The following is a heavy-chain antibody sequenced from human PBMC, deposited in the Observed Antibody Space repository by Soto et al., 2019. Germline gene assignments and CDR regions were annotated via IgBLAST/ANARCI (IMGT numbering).Heavy chain of an antibody. J-gene: IGHJ4*02. V-gene: IGHV3-23*01. CDR3: AKALYSSSYELDYFDY. CDR2: ISGSGGST. D-gene: IGHD6-6*01. Sequence: PGGSLRLSCAASGFTFSSYAMSWVRQAPGKGLEWVSAISGSGGSTYYADSVKGRFTISRDNSKNTLYLQMNSLRAEDTAVYYCAKALYSSSYELDYFDYWGQGTLVTVSS. CDR1: GFTFSSYA.